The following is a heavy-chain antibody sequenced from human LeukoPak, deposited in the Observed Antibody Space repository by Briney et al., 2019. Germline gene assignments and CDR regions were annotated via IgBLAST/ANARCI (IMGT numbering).Heavy chain of an antibody. D-gene: IGHD6-19*01. CDR2: INHSGST. V-gene: IGHV4-34*01. Sequence: SETLSLTCAVSGGSFSGYYWSWIRQPPGKGLERIGEINHSGSTNYNPSLKSRVTISVDTSKNQFSLKLSSVTAADTAVYYCARGLWQWLVRGYYFDYWGQGTLVTVSS. CDR1: GGSFSGYY. CDR3: ARGLWQWLVRGYYFDY. J-gene: IGHJ4*02.